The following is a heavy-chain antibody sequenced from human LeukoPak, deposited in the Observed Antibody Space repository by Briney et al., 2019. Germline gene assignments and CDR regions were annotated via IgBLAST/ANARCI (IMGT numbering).Heavy chain of an antibody. V-gene: IGHV3-23*01. D-gene: IGHD1-26*01. CDR3: ARQSTPLGSYYFDN. CDR2: ISGGGGST. J-gene: IGHJ4*02. Sequence: GGFLRLSCAASGFTFSSYAMSWVRQAPGKGLEWVSDISGGGGSTNYADSVKGRFTISRDNSKNTLYLQMNSLRVKDTAVYYCARQSTPLGSYYFDNWGQGTLVTVSS. CDR1: GFTFSSYA.